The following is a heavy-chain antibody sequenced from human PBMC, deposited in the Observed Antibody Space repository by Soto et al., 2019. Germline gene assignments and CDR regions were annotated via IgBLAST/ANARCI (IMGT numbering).Heavy chain of an antibody. D-gene: IGHD6-13*01. Sequence: PGGSLRLSCVASGFSIADDYMSWIRQVPGKGLEWLSYISSGSDTIFYADSVKGRFTISRDNSMNTLYLQMNTLRAEDTAIYYCAKVSSSWYAGFFDLWGQGTLVTVSS. CDR1: GFSIADDY. CDR2: ISSGSDTI. CDR3: AKVSSSWYAGFFDL. V-gene: IGHV3-11*04. J-gene: IGHJ4*02.